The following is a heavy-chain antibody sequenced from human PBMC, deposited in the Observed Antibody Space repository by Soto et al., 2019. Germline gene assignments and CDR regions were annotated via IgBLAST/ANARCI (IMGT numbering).Heavy chain of an antibody. CDR3: ARVGTTVTTFDYSYGMDV. D-gene: IGHD4-17*01. V-gene: IGHV4-59*01. Sequence: QVQLQESGPGLVKPSETLSLTCTVSGGSISSYYWSWIRQPPGKGLEWIGYIYYSGSTNYNPSLKSRVPISLATSKTPFPLKLSSVTAADTAVYYCARVGTTVTTFDYSYGMDVWGQGTTVTVSS. CDR2: IYYSGST. J-gene: IGHJ6*02. CDR1: GGSISSYY.